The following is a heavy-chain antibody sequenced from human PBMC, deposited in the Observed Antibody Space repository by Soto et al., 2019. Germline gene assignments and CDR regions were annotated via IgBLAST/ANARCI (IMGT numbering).Heavy chain of an antibody. Sequence: GGSLRLSCAASGFTFSDYWMHWVRQAPGKGLEWLAHIWRDGSEKHYVDSVKGRFTISRDNAKNSLFLQMNSLRAEDMAVYYCAKDGAPRYCSRSSCHPAGAYWGQGTLVTVSS. J-gene: IGHJ4*02. CDR2: IWRDGSEK. D-gene: IGHD2-15*01. CDR1: GFTFSDYW. V-gene: IGHV3-7*01. CDR3: AKDGAPRYCSRSSCHPAGAY.